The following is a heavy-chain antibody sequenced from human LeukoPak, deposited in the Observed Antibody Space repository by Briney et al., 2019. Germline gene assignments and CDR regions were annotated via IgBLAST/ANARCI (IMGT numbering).Heavy chain of an antibody. J-gene: IGHJ4*02. CDR2: ISSSSSYI. V-gene: IGHV3-21*01. D-gene: IGHD5-18*01. CDR3: ARGYRDTAMVTPFDY. Sequence: PGGSLRLSCAASGFTFSSYSMNWVRQAPGKGLEWVSSISSSSSYIYYADSVKGRFTISRDNAMNSLYLQMNSLRAEDTAVYYCARGYRDTAMVTPFDYWGQGTLVTVSS. CDR1: GFTFSSYS.